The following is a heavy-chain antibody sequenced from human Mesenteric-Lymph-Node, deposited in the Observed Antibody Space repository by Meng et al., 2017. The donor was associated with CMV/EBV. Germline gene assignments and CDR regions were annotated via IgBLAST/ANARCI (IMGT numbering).Heavy chain of an antibody. V-gene: IGHV4-39*07. D-gene: IGHD5-24*01. CDR1: GGSISSSSYY. J-gene: IGHJ4*02. Sequence: SETLSLTCTVSGGSISSSSYYWGWIRQPPGKGLEWIGEINHSGNTNYNPSLESRVTISIDTSKNQFSLNLSSVTAADTAVFYCARFSPEHGYPQDYFDYWGQGTLVTVSS. CDR3: ARFSPEHGYPQDYFDY. CDR2: INHSGNT.